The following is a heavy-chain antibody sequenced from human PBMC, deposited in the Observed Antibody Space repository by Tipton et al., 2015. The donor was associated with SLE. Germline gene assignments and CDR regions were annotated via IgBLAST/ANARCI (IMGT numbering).Heavy chain of an antibody. Sequence: SLRLSCAASGFTFNNYTMSWVRQAPGKGLEWVSSISSSSTYIHYADSVKGRFTISRDNAKKSLYLQMDSLRVEDTGVYYCARDHFVAGPTYWGQGVLVTVSS. V-gene: IGHV3-21*01. CDR1: GFTFNNYT. D-gene: IGHD6-19*01. J-gene: IGHJ4*02. CDR3: ARDHFVAGPTY. CDR2: ISSSSTYI.